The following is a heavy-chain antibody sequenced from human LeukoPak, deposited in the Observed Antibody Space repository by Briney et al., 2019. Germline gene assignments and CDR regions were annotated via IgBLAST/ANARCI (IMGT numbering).Heavy chain of an antibody. J-gene: IGHJ1*01. CDR2: IYPGDSDT. CDR1: GYSFTSYW. CDR3: ARHEFSRWGSSSSLPH. Sequence: GESLKISCKGSGYSFTSYWIGWVRQMPGKGLEWMGIIYPGDSDTRYSPSFQGQVTISADKSISTAYLQWSSLKASDTAMYYCARHEFSRWGSSSSLPHWGQGTLVTVSS. D-gene: IGHD6-13*01. V-gene: IGHV5-51*01.